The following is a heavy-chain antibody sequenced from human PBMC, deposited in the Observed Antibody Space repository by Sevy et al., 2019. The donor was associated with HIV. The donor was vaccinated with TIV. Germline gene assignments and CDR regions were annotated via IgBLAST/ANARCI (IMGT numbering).Heavy chain of an antibody. CDR3: AGGNAWGRGYS. V-gene: IGHV4-59*08. D-gene: IGHD1-26*01. Sequence: SETLSLTCTVSGGSISSLYWNWIRQPPGKGLEWIANIYYNGHINYNPSLKSRVIISLNTSKNQDSLRLSSVTAADTAMYYCAGGNAWGRGYSWGQGTLVTVSS. J-gene: IGHJ4*02. CDR1: GGSISSLY. CDR2: IYYNGHI.